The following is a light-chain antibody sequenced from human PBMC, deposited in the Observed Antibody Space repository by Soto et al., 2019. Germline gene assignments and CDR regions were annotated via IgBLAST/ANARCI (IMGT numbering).Light chain of an antibody. CDR2: AAS. J-gene: IGKJ4*01. CDR3: KRLTIAPA. CDR1: QGISNY. Sequence: DIQMTQSPSSLSASVGDRVTITCRASQGISNYLAWYQQIPGKVPKLLISAASTLQSGVPSRFMGGGFGTVSTLPLSSRRLGEFATYYCKRLTIAPAFGGGPRWRSN. V-gene: IGKV1-27*01.